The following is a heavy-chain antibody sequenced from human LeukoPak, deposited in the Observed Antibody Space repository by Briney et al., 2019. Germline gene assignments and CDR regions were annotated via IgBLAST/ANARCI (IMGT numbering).Heavy chain of an antibody. Sequence: AGGSLRLSCAASGFTFSSYSMNWVRQAPGKGLEWVSSISSSSSYIYYADSVKGRFTISRDNAKNSLYLQMDSLRAEDTAVYYCARVPLWFGDDGGNWGQGTLVTVSS. CDR2: ISSSSSYI. D-gene: IGHD3-10*01. CDR1: GFTFSSYS. CDR3: ARVPLWFGDDGGN. V-gene: IGHV3-21*01. J-gene: IGHJ4*02.